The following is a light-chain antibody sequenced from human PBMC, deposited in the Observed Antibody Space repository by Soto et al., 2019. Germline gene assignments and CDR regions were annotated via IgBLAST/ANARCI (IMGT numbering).Light chain of an antibody. CDR3: QQYGSSPVT. CDR1: QSVTSSY. J-gene: IGKJ3*01. V-gene: IGKV3-20*01. CDR2: GAS. Sequence: EIVLTQSPGTLSLSPGERATLTCRASQSVTSSYLAWYQQKPGQAPRLLMYGASSRATGIPDGFSGSGSGTDFTLTISRLEPEDFAVYYCQQYGSSPVTFGPGTTVDIK.